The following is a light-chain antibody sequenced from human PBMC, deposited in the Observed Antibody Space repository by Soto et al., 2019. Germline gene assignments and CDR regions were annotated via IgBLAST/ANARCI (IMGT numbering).Light chain of an antibody. J-gene: IGKJ1*01. CDR3: QQYTTYSWT. CDR1: QSMSNW. CDR2: DAS. Sequence: DLQMTQSPPTLSASVGDRVTITCRASQSMSNWLAWYQQKPGKAPKLLIYDASHLENGVPSRFSGSGSGTEFTLTISSLQPDDFATYYCQQYTTYSWTSGQGTRVEIK. V-gene: IGKV1-5*01.